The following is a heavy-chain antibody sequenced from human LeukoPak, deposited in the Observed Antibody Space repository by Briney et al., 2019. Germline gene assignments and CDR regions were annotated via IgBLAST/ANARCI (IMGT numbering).Heavy chain of an antibody. CDR3: ARGRKSYCSSTSCYAEVFDY. J-gene: IGHJ4*02. CDR2: INHSGST. D-gene: IGHD2-2*01. Sequence: SETLSLTCAAYGGSFSGYYWSWIRQPPGKGLEWIGEINHSGSTNYNPSLKSRVTISVDTSKNQFSLKLSSVTAADTAVYYCARGRKSYCSSTSCYAEVFDYWGQGTLVTVSS. CDR1: GGSFSGYY. V-gene: IGHV4-34*01.